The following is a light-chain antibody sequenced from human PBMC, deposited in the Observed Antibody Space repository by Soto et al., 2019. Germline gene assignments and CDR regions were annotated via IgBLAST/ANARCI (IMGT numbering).Light chain of an antibody. J-gene: IGLJ1*01. V-gene: IGLV1-44*01. CDR2: SNN. CDR3: EAWDDSLNGYV. Sequence: QSVLTQPPSASGTPGQRVTISCSGSSSNIGSNTVNWYQQLPGTAPKLLIYSNNQRPSGVPDRFSGSKSGTSASLAISGLHSEYEADYYCEAWDDSLNGYVFGTGTKLTVL. CDR1: SSNIGSNT.